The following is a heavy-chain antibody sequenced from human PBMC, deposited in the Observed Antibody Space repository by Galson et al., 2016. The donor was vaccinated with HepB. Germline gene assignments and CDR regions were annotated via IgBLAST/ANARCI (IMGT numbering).Heavy chain of an antibody. Sequence: SLRLSCAASGVSVSINYMTWVCRAPGKGLEWVAMIFGSDTTYYADSVKGRFTFSRDSSKNTLSLQMNNLRVEDTGIYYCARSPLYSSSSPYDFNYGLDFWGRGTTVTVSS. CDR1: GVSVSINY. J-gene: IGHJ6*02. CDR2: IFGSDTT. V-gene: IGHV3-66*01. CDR3: ARSPLYSSSSPYDFNYGLDF. D-gene: IGHD6-6*01.